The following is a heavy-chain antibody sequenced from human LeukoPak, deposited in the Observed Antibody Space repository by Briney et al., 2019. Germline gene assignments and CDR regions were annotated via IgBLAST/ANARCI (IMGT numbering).Heavy chain of an antibody. V-gene: IGHV1-2*02. Sequence: GASVKVSCKASGYTFTGHYMHWVRQAPGQGLEWMGWINSDSGGTTYAQKFQGSVIMTRVTSISTAYMELSRLKSDDTAVYYCARGRVHSWSDAFDIWGQGTTVTVSS. CDR2: INSDSGGT. J-gene: IGHJ3*02. D-gene: IGHD1-1*01. CDR3: ARGRVHSWSDAFDI. CDR1: GYTFTGHY.